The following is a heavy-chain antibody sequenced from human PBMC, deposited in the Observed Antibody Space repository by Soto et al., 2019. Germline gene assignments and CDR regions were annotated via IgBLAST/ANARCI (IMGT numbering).Heavy chain of an antibody. CDR2: MNPNSGNT. V-gene: IGHV1-8*01. J-gene: IGHJ4*02. CDR1: GYTFTSYD. Sequence: QVQLVQSGVEVKKPGASVKVSCKASGYTFTSYDINWVRQATGQGLEWMGWMNPNSGNTGYAQKFQGRVTXXRXTXKSTAYMELSSLRSEDTAVYYCARGRRGIAAATCDYWGQGTLVTVSS. D-gene: IGHD6-13*01. CDR3: ARGRRGIAAATCDY.